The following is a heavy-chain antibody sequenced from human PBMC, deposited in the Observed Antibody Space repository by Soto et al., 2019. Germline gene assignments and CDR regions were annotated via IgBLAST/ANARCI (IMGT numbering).Heavy chain of an antibody. D-gene: IGHD5-18*01. CDR1: GFTVSSTY. J-gene: IGHJ4*02. V-gene: IGHV3-53*04. CDR2: IYSGGST. Sequence: GGSLRLSCAASGFTVSSTYMSWVRQAPGKGLEWVSVIYSGGSTFYADSVKGRFTISRNNSKNTLYLHMSSLRSEDTAVYYCARSPEIVYSYGLAVDYWGQGTLVTVSS. CDR3: ARSPEIVYSYGLAVDY.